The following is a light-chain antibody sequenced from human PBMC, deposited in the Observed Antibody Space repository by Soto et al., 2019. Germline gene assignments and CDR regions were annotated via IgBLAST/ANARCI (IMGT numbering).Light chain of an antibody. Sequence: DIVLTQSPGTLSLSPGERATLSCRASQSVDSRDLAWYQQKPGQAPRLLIYAVSSRATGIPDRFSGSGSGTDFTLTISRLEPEDFAEYYCQQYGNSPRYSFGQGTKLEIK. CDR1: QSVDSRD. V-gene: IGKV3-20*01. CDR3: QQYGNSPRYS. J-gene: IGKJ2*03. CDR2: AVS.